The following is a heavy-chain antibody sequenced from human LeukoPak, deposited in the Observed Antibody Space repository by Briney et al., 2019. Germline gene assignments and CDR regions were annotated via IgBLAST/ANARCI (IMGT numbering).Heavy chain of an antibody. Sequence: PSETLSLTCTVSGYSISSGYYWGWIRQPPGKGLEWIGSTYHSGSTYYNPSLKSRVTISVDTPKNQFSLKLSSVTAADTAVYYCAKLGGYDSSGKSDYWGQGTLVTVSS. CDR1: GYSISSGYY. D-gene: IGHD3-22*01. CDR3: AKLGGYDSSGKSDY. V-gene: IGHV4-38-2*02. CDR2: TYHSGST. J-gene: IGHJ4*02.